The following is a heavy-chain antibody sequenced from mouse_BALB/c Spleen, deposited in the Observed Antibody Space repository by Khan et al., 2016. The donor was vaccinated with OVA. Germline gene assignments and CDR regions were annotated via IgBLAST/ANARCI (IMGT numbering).Heavy chain of an antibody. V-gene: IGHV3-2*02. Sequence: EVQLQESGPGLLKPSQSLSLTCTVTGYSITSYYVWNWIRQLPGNKLELMANISYSGSTNYSPSLRSRISITRDTSKNQFFLQLNSVTSEDTAIFYCASGGLLLRYPDYFDYWGQGTTLTVSS. J-gene: IGHJ2*01. D-gene: IGHD1-1*01. CDR2: ISYSGST. CDR3: ASGGLLLRYPDYFDY. CDR1: GYSITSYYV.